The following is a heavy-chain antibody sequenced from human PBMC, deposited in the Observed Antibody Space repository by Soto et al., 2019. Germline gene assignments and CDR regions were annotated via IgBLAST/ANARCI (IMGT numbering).Heavy chain of an antibody. CDR3: TRLAEQKSGYSDD. V-gene: IGHV3-73*01. Sequence: GGSLRLSCAASGFAFSGSAMQWVRQASGKGLEWVGRIRTEPYSYAAAYAASVKGRFTIFRDDSKNTAYLQMNSLKTEDTAVYYCTRLAEQKSGYSDDWRQGTLVTVPQ. D-gene: IGHD3-3*01. CDR1: GFAFSGSA. CDR2: IRTEPYSYAA. J-gene: IGHJ4*02.